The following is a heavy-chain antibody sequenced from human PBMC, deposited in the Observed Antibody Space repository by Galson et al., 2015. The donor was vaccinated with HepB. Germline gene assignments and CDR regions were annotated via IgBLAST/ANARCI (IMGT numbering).Heavy chain of an antibody. V-gene: IGHV7-4-1*02. D-gene: IGHD1-26*01. J-gene: IGHJ6*02. Sequence: SVKVSCKASGYSFTSYLMNWVRQASGQGLEWMGWINTKTGNPTYAQGFTRRFVFSVDTSVSTAYLQINSLEAEDTAVYYCARDGSGTDRYGLDVWGQGTTVTVSS. CDR3: ARDGSGTDRYGLDV. CDR1: GYSFTSYL. CDR2: INTKTGNP.